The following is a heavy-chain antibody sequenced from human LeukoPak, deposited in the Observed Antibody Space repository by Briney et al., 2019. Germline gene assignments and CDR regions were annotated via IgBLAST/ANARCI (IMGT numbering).Heavy chain of an antibody. D-gene: IGHD1-1*01. CDR2: INYSGST. CDR3: ARDPLSTNDFDI. Sequence: SETLSLTCTVSGGSITNSYWNWIRQSPGKGLEWIGYINYSGSTNYNPSLKSRVTISVDTSKNQFSLKLSSVTAADTAVYFCARDPLSTNDFDIWGQGTMVTFSS. V-gene: IGHV4-59*01. J-gene: IGHJ3*02. CDR1: GGSITNSY.